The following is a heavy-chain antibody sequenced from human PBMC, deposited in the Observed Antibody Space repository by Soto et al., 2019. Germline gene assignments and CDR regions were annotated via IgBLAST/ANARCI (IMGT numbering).Heavy chain of an antibody. CDR2: INAGNGNT. CDR1: GYTFTSYA. CDR3: ARGYSSSWYYFDY. J-gene: IGHJ4*02. Sequence: SVKVSCSAAGYTFTSYAMHWVRQAPVQRLEWMGWINAGNGNTKYSQKFQGRVTITRDTSASTAYMELSSLRSEDTAVYYCARGYSSSWYYFDYWGQGTLVTVPS. V-gene: IGHV1-3*01. D-gene: IGHD6-13*01.